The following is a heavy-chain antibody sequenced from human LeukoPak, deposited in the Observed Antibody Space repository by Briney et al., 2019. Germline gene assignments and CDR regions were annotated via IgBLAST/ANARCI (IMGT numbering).Heavy chain of an antibody. Sequence: GASVKVSCKASGGTFSSYAISWVRQAPGQGLEWMGGIIPIFGTANYAQKFQGRVTITTDESTSTAYMELSSLRSEDTAVYYCASANVWFGGNYYMDVWGKGTTVTVSS. CDR1: GGTFSSYA. V-gene: IGHV1-69*05. CDR2: IIPIFGTA. D-gene: IGHD3-10*01. CDR3: ASANVWFGGNYYMDV. J-gene: IGHJ6*03.